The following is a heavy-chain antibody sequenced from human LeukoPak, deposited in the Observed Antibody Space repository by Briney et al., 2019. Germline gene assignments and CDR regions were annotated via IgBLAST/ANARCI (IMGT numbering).Heavy chain of an antibody. V-gene: IGHV4-39*01. D-gene: IGHD6-13*01. Sequence: SETLSLTCTVSGGSIHNSNYYWGWIRQPPGKGLEWIGSMFYGGNTYLNPSLKSRVTISVDTSKNQFSLRLNSVTAADTAVYYCARHPWYAPFDYWGQGTLVTVSS. J-gene: IGHJ4*02. CDR2: MFYGGNT. CDR3: ARHPWYAPFDY. CDR1: GGSIHNSNYY.